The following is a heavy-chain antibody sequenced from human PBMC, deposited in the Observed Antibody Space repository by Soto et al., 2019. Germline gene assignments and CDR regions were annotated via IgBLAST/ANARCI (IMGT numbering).Heavy chain of an antibody. CDR2: IYSGGST. V-gene: IGHV3-66*01. CDR1: GFTVSSNY. Sequence: EVQLVESGGGLVQPGGSLRLSCAASGFTVSSNYMSWVRQAPGKGLEWVSVIYSGGSTYYADSVKGRFTISRDNSKNTRYLQMNSLRAEDTAVYYCAREGYGSANDYWGQGTLVTVSS. D-gene: IGHD3-10*01. J-gene: IGHJ4*02. CDR3: AREGYGSANDY.